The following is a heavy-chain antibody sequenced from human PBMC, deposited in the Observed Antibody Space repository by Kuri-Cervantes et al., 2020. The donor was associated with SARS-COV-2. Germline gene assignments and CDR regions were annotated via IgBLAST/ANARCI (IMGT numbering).Heavy chain of an antibody. V-gene: IGHV5-51*01. CDR1: GYSFSTYW. CDR2: IYPGDSDT. D-gene: IGHD7-27*01. Sequence: KVSCKGAGYSFSTYWIGWVRQMPGKGLEWMGIIYPGDSDTRYSPSFQGQVTISADKSISTAYLQWSSLKASDTAMYYCATHHWGSLWFAFDIWGQGTMVTVSS. J-gene: IGHJ3*02. CDR3: ATHHWGSLWFAFDI.